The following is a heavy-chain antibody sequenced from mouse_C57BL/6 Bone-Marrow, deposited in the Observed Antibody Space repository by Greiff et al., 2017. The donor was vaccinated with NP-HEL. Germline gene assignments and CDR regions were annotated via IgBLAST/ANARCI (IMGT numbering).Heavy chain of an antibody. CDR2: INPNYGTT. Sequence: VQLKQSGPELVKPGASVKISCKASGYSFTDYNMNWVKQSNGKSLEWIGVINPNYGTTSYNRKFKGKATLTVDQSSSTAYMQLNSLTSEDSAVYYCAYYYGSSYEAWFAYWGQGTLVTVSA. V-gene: IGHV1-39*01. CDR1: GYSFTDYN. D-gene: IGHD1-1*01. CDR3: AYYYGSSYEAWFAY. J-gene: IGHJ3*01.